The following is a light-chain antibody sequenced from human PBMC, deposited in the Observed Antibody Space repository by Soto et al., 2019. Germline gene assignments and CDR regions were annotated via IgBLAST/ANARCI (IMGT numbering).Light chain of an antibody. CDR1: QDISSW. V-gene: IGKV1-12*01. J-gene: IGKJ5*01. CDR2: PSS. Sequence: DIQMTQSPSSVAASVGARVTITCRASQDISSWLAWYQQKPGKAPKVLIYPSSSLQSGVPSRFSGIGSGTDFTLTISTLQPEDFATYYCQQANRFPPTFGQGTRLEI. CDR3: QQANRFPPT.